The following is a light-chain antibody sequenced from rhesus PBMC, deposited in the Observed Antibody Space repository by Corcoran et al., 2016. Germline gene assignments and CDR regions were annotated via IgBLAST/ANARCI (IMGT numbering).Light chain of an antibody. CDR3: QQYNHWHT. J-gene: IGKJ2*01. V-gene: IGKV3-42*02. Sequence: ETVVTQSPATLSLSPGERATLSCRASQSVGSNLAWYQQKPGQAPKLLISDASSRATGIPDRFSGSGSGTEFTLPVGSLEPENVGVYFCQQYNHWHTFRQGTKVRIK. CDR1: QSVGSN. CDR2: DAS.